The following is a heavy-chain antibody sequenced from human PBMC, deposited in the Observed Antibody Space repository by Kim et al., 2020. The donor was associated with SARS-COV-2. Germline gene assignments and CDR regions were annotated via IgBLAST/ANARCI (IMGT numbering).Heavy chain of an antibody. D-gene: IGHD7-27*01. J-gene: IGHJ6*02. V-gene: IGHV4-59*08. CDR3: AKQRGDLGIEPYYYYYGMDV. CDR2: IYYSGST. CDR1: GGSISTYY. Sequence: SETLSLTCTVSGGSISTYYWSWIRQPPGKGLEWIGYIYYSGSTHYNPSLKSRVTISVDTSKNQFSLKLSSVTAADTAVYYCAKQRGDLGIEPYYYYYGMDVWGQGTTVTVSS.